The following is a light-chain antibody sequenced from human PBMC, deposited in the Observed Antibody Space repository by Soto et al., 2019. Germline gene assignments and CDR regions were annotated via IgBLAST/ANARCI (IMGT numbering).Light chain of an antibody. CDR1: TNDIGAFNY. J-gene: IGLJ2*01. CDR2: EVT. V-gene: IGLV2-14*01. CDR3: SSYTSTSTRV. Sequence: QSALTQPASVSGSPGQSITISCTGTTNDIGAFNYVSWYQQHPGKAPKLILYEVTNRPSGVSNRFSGSKSGNTASLTISGLQAEHEADYYCSSYTSTSTRVFGGGTKLTVL.